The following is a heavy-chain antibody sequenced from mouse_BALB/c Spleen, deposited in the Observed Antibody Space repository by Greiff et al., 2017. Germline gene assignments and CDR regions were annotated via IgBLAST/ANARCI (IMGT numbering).Heavy chain of an antibody. CDR2: INPSSGYT. CDR1: GYTFTSYT. CDR3: ARESYGYDVPFAY. D-gene: IGHD2-2*01. V-gene: IGHV1-4*02. J-gene: IGHJ3*01. Sequence: VQLQQSAAELARPGASVKMSCKASGYTFTSYTMHWVKQRPGQGLEWIGYINPSSGYTEYNQKFKDKTTLTADKSSSTAYMQLSSLTSEDSAVYYCARESYGYDVPFAYWGQGTLVTVSA.